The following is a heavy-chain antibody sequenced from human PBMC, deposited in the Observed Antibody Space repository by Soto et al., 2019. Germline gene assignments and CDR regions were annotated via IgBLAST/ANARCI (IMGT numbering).Heavy chain of an antibody. D-gene: IGHD6-19*01. J-gene: IGHJ5*02. CDR2: INHSGST. CDR1: GGSFSGYY. Sequence: PSETLSLTCAVYGGSFSGYYWSWIRQPPGKGLEWIGEINHSGSTNYNPSFKSRVTISVDTSKNQFSLKLSSVTAADTAVYYCGPYSSGWYDVATPTVNWFDPWGQGTLVTVSS. CDR3: GPYSSGWYDVATPTVNWFDP. V-gene: IGHV4-34*01.